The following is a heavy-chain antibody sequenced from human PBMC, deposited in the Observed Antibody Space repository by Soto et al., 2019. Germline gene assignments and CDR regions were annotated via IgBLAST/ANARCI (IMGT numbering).Heavy chain of an antibody. CDR3: SREAIVAENWCDP. D-gene: IGHD5-12*01. CDR2: LNANTGNI. J-gene: IGHJ5*02. V-gene: IGHV1-3*01. CDR1: GYTFVDYA. Sequence: QVQLVQSGAEVKRPGASVKVSCSASGYTFVDYALHWVRQAPGQGLEWVGWLNANTGNIKYSHKCEDRVSITRDTATSTAYMELRGLRSEDTAVYFCSREAIVAENWCDPWGQGTLVTVSS.